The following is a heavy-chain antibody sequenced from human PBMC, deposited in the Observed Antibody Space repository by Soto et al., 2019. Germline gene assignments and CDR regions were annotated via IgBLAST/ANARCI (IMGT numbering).Heavy chain of an antibody. D-gene: IGHD2-8*01. J-gene: IGHJ5*02. Sequence: EVQLVESGGGLVQPGGSLILSCAASGFTFSTSWMHWVRQAPGKGLVWVSRIESDGRGTTYADSVKGRFTISRDNAKNTLYLQMNNLRAEDTAVYYCARDSMKGRFDPWGQGTLVTVSS. CDR2: IESDGRGT. CDR1: GFTFSTSW. CDR3: ARDSMKGRFDP. V-gene: IGHV3-74*01.